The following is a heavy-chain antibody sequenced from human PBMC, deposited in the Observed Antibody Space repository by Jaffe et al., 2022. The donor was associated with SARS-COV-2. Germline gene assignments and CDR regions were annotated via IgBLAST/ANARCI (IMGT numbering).Heavy chain of an antibody. J-gene: IGHJ5*02. CDR3: ARHRGIVDTAYGRRGWFDP. Sequence: QLQLHESGPGLVKPSETLSLTCTVSGGSISSSTDYWGWIRQPPGKGLEWIGTIYYSGSTYYNPSLKSRVAISVDTSKNQFSLKMSSVTAADTAVYYCARHRGIVDTAYGRRGWFDPWGQGTLVTVSS. D-gene: IGHD5-18*01. V-gene: IGHV4-39*01. CDR1: GGSISSSTDY. CDR2: IYYSGST.